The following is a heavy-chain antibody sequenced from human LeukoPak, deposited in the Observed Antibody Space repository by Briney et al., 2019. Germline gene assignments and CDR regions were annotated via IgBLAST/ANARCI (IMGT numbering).Heavy chain of an antibody. Sequence: ASVKVSCKASGYSFTSYYMHWVRQAPEQGLEWMGIINPSGGSTSYAQEFQGRVTMTRDTSTSTVYMALSSLRSEDTAVYYCAAAYSSSSYFDYWGQGTLVTVSS. CDR2: INPSGGST. CDR1: GYSFTSYY. CDR3: AAAYSSSSYFDY. D-gene: IGHD6-6*01. J-gene: IGHJ4*02. V-gene: IGHV1-46*01.